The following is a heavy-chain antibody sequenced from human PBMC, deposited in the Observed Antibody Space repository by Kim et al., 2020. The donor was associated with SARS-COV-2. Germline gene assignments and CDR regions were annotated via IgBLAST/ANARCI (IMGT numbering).Heavy chain of an antibody. J-gene: IGHJ4*02. D-gene: IGHD6-19*01. V-gene: IGHV3-23*01. CDR2: ISDSGGRT. CDR3: AKGDWQWGLFDY. CDR1: GFTFSSFA. Sequence: GGSLRLSCAASGFTFSSFAMSWVRQAPGKGLEWVSSISDSGGRTFYADSVKGRFTISRDNSKNTLYLQMNSLRAEDTAVYYCAKGDWQWGLFDYWGQGTLVTVSS.